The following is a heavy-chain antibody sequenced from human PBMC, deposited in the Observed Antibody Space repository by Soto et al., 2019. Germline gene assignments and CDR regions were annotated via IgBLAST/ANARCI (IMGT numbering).Heavy chain of an antibody. V-gene: IGHV3-23*01. D-gene: IGHD4-4*01. CDR3: ANDKYRNGSGY. CDR1: GFTFSSYA. Sequence: GGSLRLSCAASGFTFSSYAMSWVRQAPGKGLEWVSAISGSDSSTYYADSVKGRFTISRDNSKNTLYLQMNSLRAEDTALYDSANDKYRNGSGYWGQGTRVTVSS. J-gene: IGHJ4*02. CDR2: ISGSDSST.